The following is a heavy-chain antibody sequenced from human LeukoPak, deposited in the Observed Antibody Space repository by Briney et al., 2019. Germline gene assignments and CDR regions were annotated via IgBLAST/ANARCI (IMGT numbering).Heavy chain of an antibody. V-gene: IGHV3-33*08. CDR2: IWYDGSNK. J-gene: IGHJ4*02. CDR3: ARDPCSSTSCYARGLDY. D-gene: IGHD2-2*01. CDR1: GFTFSSYG. Sequence: TGGSLRLSCAASGFTFSSYGMHWVRQAPGKGLEWVAVIWYDGSNKYYADSVKGRFTISRDNSKNTLYLRMNSLRAEDTAVYYCARDPCSSTSCYARGLDYWGQGTLVTVSS.